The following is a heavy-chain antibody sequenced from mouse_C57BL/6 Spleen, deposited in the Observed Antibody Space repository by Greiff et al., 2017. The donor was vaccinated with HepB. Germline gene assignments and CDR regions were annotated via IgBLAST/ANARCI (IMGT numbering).Heavy chain of an antibody. J-gene: IGHJ2*01. CDR1: GYAFSSSW. Sequence: VQRVESGPELVKPGASVKISCKASGYAFSSSWMNWVKQRPGKGLEWIGRIYPGDGDTNYNGKFKGKATLTADKSSSTAYMQLSSLTSEDSAVYFCARGGIYYDSYYFDYWGQGTTLTVSS. V-gene: IGHV1-82*01. CDR2: IYPGDGDT. D-gene: IGHD2-4*01. CDR3: ARGGIYYDSYYFDY.